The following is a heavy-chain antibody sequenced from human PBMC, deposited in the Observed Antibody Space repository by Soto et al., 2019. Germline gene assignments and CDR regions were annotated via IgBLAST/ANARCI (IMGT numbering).Heavy chain of an antibody. CDR3: ASSTVVTPRYFDY. CDR1: GGTFNTYA. V-gene: IGHV1-69*12. D-gene: IGHD2-21*02. J-gene: IGHJ4*02. Sequence: QVQLVQSGAEVKKPGSSVKVSCKASGGTFNTYAISWVRQAPGQGLEYMGGIIPMFGTTNYAQQFQGRVTITEDESTSTAYMELSSLRSEDTAVHYCASSTVVTPRYFDYWGQVTLVTVAS. CDR2: IIPMFGTT.